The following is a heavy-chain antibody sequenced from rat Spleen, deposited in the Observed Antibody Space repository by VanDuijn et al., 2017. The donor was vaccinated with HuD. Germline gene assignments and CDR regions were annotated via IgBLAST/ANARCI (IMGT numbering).Heavy chain of an antibody. CDR1: GFSFSKYG. V-gene: IGHV5-19*01. J-gene: IGHJ3*01. Sequence: EVQLVESGGGLVLPGRSLKLSCATSGFSFSKYGMHWIRQAPTKGLEWVASISPTGGSTYYRDSVKGRFTISRDNAKSTLYLQMDSLRSEDTATYYCATAGTRVSRFAYWGQGTLVTVSS. CDR2: ISPTGGST. CDR3: ATAGTRVSRFAY. D-gene: IGHD1-4*01.